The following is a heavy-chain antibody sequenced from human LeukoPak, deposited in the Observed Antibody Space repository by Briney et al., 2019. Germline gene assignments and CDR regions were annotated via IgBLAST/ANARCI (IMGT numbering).Heavy chain of an antibody. J-gene: IGHJ4*02. CDR3: ARQPGLAGFSFDY. D-gene: IGHD6-19*01. CDR2: INHSGST. V-gene: IGHV4-34*01. Sequence: PSETLSLTCAVYGGSFSGYYWSWIRQPPGKGLEWIGEINHSGSTNYNPSLKSRVTISVDTSKNQFSLKLSSVTAADTAVYYCARQPGLAGFSFDYWGQGTLVTVSS. CDR1: GGSFSGYY.